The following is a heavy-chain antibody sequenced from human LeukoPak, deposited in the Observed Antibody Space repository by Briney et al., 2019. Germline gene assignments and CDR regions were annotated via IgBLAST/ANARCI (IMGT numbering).Heavy chain of an antibody. CDR1: GYTFTSYA. D-gene: IGHD4-17*01. Sequence: VASVKVSCKASGYTFTSYAMNWVRQAPGQGLEWMGWINTNTGNPTYAQGFTGRFVFSLDTSVSTAYLQISSLKAEDTAVYYCARLLRGLNYYYYYMDVWGKGTTVTVSS. CDR3: ARLLRGLNYYYYYMDV. V-gene: IGHV7-4-1*02. J-gene: IGHJ6*03. CDR2: INTNTGNP.